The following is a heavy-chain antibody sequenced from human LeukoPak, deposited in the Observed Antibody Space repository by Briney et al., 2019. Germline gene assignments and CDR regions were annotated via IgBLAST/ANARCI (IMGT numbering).Heavy chain of an antibody. J-gene: IGHJ5*02. Sequence: PSETLSLTCTVSGGSISSSSYYWGWIRQPPGKGLEWIGSIYYSGSTYYNPSLKSRVTISVDTSKNQFSLKLSSVTAADTAVYYCAREFYDSSGYYYRVSWFDPWGQGTLVTVSS. CDR1: GGSISSSSYY. CDR3: AREFYDSSGYYYRVSWFDP. V-gene: IGHV4-39*02. CDR2: IYYSGST. D-gene: IGHD3-22*01.